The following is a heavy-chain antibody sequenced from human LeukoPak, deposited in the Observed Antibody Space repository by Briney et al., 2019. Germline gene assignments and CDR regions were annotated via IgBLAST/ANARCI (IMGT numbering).Heavy chain of an antibody. CDR1: GYSLTNYW. V-gene: IGHV5-51*01. D-gene: IGHD3-10*01. J-gene: IGHJ6*03. CDR2: LSPGDSGA. CDR3: ARIQEDYYYGSGYYMDV. Sequence: GESLKISCKGSGYSLTNYWIGWVRQMPGKGLECVGILSPGDSGATYSPSFQGQVTISADKSISTAYLQWSSLKASDTAMYYCARIQEDYYYGSGYYMDVWGKGTTVTISS.